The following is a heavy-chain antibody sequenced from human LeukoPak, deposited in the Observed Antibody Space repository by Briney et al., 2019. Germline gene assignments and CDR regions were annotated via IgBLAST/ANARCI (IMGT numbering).Heavy chain of an antibody. CDR2: IWSDGSFK. CDR3: ARVPTGGIYFDS. CDR1: GFTFSSYG. J-gene: IGHJ4*02. V-gene: IGHV3-33*01. Sequence: GGSLRLSCAASGFTFSSYGMHWVRQAPGKGLEWVAVIWSDGSFKYYPDSVKGRFTISRDNSRDTLYLHMNSLRAEDTAVYYCARVPTGGIYFDSWGQGTLVTVSS. D-gene: IGHD3-16*01.